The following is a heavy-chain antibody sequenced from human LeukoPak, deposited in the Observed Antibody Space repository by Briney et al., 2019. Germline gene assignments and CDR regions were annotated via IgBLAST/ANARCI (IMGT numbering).Heavy chain of an antibody. CDR2: IIPILGIA. CDR1: GGTFSSYA. CDR3: ARDECSSTSCYQYPNWFDP. J-gene: IGHJ5*02. V-gene: IGHV1-69*04. D-gene: IGHD2-2*01. Sequence: SVKVSCKASGGTFSSYAISWVRQAPGQGVEWMGRIIPILGIANYAQKFQGRVTITADKSTSTAYMELSSLRSEDTAVYYCARDECSSTSCYQYPNWFDPWGQGTLVTVSS.